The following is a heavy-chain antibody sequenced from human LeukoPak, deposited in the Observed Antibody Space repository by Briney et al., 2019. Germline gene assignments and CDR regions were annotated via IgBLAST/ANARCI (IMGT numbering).Heavy chain of an antibody. V-gene: IGHV3-7*03. CDR1: GFTFSRYW. Sequence: GGSLRLSCAASGFTFSRYWMSWVRQAPGKGLEWVANIKQDGREKYYVDSVKGRFTISRDNSKNTLYLQMNSLRAEDTAVYYCARADPTTVTTGPRLHAFDIWGQGTMVTVSS. J-gene: IGHJ3*02. CDR2: IKQDGREK. D-gene: IGHD4-17*01. CDR3: ARADPTTVTTGPRLHAFDI.